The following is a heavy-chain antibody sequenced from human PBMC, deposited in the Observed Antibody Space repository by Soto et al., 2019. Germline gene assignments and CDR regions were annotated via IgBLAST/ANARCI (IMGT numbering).Heavy chain of an antibody. CDR3: AKVEAYQLHLAGFDY. D-gene: IGHD2-2*01. Sequence: GGSLRLSCAASGFTFSSYAMSWVRQAPGKGLEWVSAISGSGGSTYYADSVKGRFTISRVNSKNTLYLQMNSLRAEDTAVYYCAKVEAYQLHLAGFDYWGQGTLVTVSS. CDR1: GFTFSSYA. J-gene: IGHJ4*02. V-gene: IGHV3-23*01. CDR2: ISGSGGST.